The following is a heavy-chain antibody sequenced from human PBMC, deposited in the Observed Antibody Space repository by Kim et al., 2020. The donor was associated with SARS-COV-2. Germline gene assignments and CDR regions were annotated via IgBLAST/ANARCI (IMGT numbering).Heavy chain of an antibody. CDR3: ARVGRWLFRSTQFDAFDI. CDR1: GYTFTGYY. Sequence: ASVKVSCKASGYTFTGYYMHWVRQAPGQGLEWMGWINPNSGGTNYAQKFQGRVTMTRDTSISTAYMELSRLRSDDTAVYYCARVGRWLFRSTQFDAFDIWGQGTMVTVSS. V-gene: IGHV1-2*02. CDR2: INPNSGGT. D-gene: IGHD2-21*01. J-gene: IGHJ3*02.